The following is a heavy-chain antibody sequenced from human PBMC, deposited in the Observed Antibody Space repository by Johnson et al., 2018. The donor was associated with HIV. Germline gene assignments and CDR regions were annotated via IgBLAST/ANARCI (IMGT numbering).Heavy chain of an antibody. Sequence: QVQLVESGGGVVQPGGSLRLSCAASGFTFSSYGMHWVRQAPGKGLEWVAVISYDGSNKYYADSVKGRFTISRDNSKNMLYLQMNSLRAEDTAVYYCAKEYSSSSRDLANWGQGTMVTVSS. J-gene: IGHJ3*01. CDR2: ISYDGSNK. CDR1: GFTFSSYG. D-gene: IGHD6-6*01. V-gene: IGHV3-30*18. CDR3: AKEYSSSSRDLAN.